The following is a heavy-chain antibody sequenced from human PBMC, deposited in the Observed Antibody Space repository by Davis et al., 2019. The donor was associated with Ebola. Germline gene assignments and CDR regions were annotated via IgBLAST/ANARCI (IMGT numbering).Heavy chain of an antibody. J-gene: IGHJ4*02. CDR1: GFTFSGSA. CDR2: ISYDGSNK. V-gene: IGHV3-30-3*01. CDR3: ARLPPAVAGY. Sequence: GESLKISCAASGFTFSGSAMHWVRQAPGKGLEWVAVISYDGSNKYYADSVKGRFTISRDNSKNTLYLQMNSLRAEDTAVYYCARLPPAVAGYWGQGTLVTVSS. D-gene: IGHD6-19*01.